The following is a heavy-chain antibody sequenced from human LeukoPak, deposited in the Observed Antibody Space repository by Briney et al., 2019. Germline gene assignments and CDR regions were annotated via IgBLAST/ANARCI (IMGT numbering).Heavy chain of an antibody. CDR2: IRYDGSNE. V-gene: IGHV3-30*02. J-gene: IGHJ6*03. Sequence: GGSLRLSCAASGFTFNSYGMRWVRQAPGKGLEWVAFIRYDGSNEYYADSVKGRFTISRDNSKNTLYLQMNSLRAEDTAVYYCANLPPAGYYMDVWGKGTTVTISS. CDR3: ANLPPAGYYMDV. CDR1: GFTFNSYG.